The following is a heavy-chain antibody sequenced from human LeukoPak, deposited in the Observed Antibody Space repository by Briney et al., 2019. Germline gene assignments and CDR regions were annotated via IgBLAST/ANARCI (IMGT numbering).Heavy chain of an antibody. CDR2: IYTSGST. CDR1: GGSISSYY. CDR3: ARDTDYGDYLYYFGY. D-gene: IGHD4-17*01. J-gene: IGHJ4*02. Sequence: PSETLSLTCTVSGGSISSYYWSWIRQPAGKGLEWIGRIYTSGSTNYNPSLKSRVTMSVDTSKNQFSLKLSSVTAADTAVYYCARDTDYGDYLYYFGYWGQGTLVTVSS. V-gene: IGHV4-4*07.